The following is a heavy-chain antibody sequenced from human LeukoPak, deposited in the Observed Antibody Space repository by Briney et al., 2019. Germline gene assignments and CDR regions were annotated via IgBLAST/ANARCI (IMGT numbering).Heavy chain of an antibody. CDR1: GFTFSSYS. Sequence: GGSLRLSCAASGFTFSSYSMNWVRQAPGKGLEWVSSISSSSSYIYYADSVKGRFTISRDNAKNSLYLQMNSLRAEDTAVYYCARVGPWTESGSSFDYWGQGTLVTVSS. CDR3: ARVGPWTESGSSFDY. V-gene: IGHV3-21*01. D-gene: IGHD5-12*01. J-gene: IGHJ4*02. CDR2: ISSSSSYI.